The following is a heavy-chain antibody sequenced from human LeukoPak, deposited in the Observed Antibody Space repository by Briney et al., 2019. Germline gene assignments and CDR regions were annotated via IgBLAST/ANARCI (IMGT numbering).Heavy chain of an antibody. CDR2: ISGSGDSK. J-gene: IGHJ4*02. CDR1: GLTFSTYA. D-gene: IGHD3-22*01. Sequence: GGSLRLSCAASGLTFSTYAMSWVRQAPGKGLVWVSSISGSGDSKYYAGSVKGRFTVSRDNSKNTLDLQMNSLRGEDTAVYYCAKHYSDSSAYNFDYWGQGTLVTVSS. V-gene: IGHV3-23*01. CDR3: AKHYSDSSAYNFDY.